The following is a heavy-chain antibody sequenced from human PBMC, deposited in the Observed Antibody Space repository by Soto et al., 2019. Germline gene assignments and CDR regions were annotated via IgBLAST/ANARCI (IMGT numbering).Heavy chain of an antibody. CDR1: GYTLTELS. J-gene: IGHJ3*02. Sequence: ASVKVSCKVSGYTLTELSMHWVRQAPGKGLEWMGGFDPEDGETIYAQKFQGRVTMTEDTSTDTAYMELSSLRSEDTAVYYCISADDSSGYFAFDIWGQGTMVTVS. CDR3: ISADDSSGYFAFDI. D-gene: IGHD3-22*01. CDR2: FDPEDGET. V-gene: IGHV1-24*01.